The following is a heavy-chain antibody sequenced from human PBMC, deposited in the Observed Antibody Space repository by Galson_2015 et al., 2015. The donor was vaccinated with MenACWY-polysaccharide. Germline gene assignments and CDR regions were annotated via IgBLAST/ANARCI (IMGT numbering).Heavy chain of an antibody. D-gene: IGHD4-23*01. CDR3: ANSTSGGKLDS. J-gene: IGHJ4*02. CDR2: IKSDGSTT. Sequence: SLRLSCAASGFTFSNYWMNWVRQAPGEGLEWVSRIKSDGSTTDNADSVKGRFIISRDNAKNTLYLEMNSLRAEDTAVYYCANSTSGGKLDSSGQGSLVTVSS. CDR1: GFTFSNYW. V-gene: IGHV3-74*01.